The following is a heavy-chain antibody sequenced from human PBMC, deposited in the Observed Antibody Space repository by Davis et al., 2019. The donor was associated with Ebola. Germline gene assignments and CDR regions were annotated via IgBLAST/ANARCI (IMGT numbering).Heavy chain of an antibody. D-gene: IGHD6-19*01. CDR3: ARDLAVAPPDY. V-gene: IGHV1-18*01. J-gene: IGHJ4*02. CDR1: GYTFTSYD. CDR2: ISAYNGNT. Sequence: AASVKVSCKASGYTFTSYDINWVRQATGQGLEWMGWISAYNGNTNYAQKLQGRVTMTTDTSTSTAYMELRSLRSDDTAVYYCARDLAVAPPDYWGQGTLVTVSS.